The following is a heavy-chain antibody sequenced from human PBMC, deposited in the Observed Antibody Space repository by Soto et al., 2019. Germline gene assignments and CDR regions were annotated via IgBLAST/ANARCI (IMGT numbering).Heavy chain of an antibody. Sequence: SDTLSLTCAVSGGSISSGGYSWSWIRQPPGKGLEWIGYIYHSGSTYYNPSLKSRVTISVDTSKNQFSLKLSSVTAADTAVYYCARRAYITMVRGVRWAFDIWGQGTMVTVSS. V-gene: IGHV4-30-2*01. CDR2: IYHSGST. D-gene: IGHD3-10*01. J-gene: IGHJ3*02. CDR3: ARRAYITMVRGVRWAFDI. CDR1: GGSISSGGYS.